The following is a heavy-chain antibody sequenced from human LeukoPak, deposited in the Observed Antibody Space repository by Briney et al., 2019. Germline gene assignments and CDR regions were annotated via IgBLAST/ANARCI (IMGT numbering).Heavy chain of an antibody. D-gene: IGHD3-9*01. V-gene: IGHV3-23*03. Sequence: GGSLRLSCAASGFTFDDYTMHWVRQTPERGLEWVSLITWDGSSRHYADSVKGRFTISRDNSKNTLYLQMNSLRAEDTAVYYCAKEGDRAKGYYDILTGYYSGYYYGMDVWGQGTTVTVSS. J-gene: IGHJ6*02. CDR3: AKEGDRAKGYYDILTGYYSGYYYGMDV. CDR1: GFTFDDYT. CDR2: ITWDGSSR.